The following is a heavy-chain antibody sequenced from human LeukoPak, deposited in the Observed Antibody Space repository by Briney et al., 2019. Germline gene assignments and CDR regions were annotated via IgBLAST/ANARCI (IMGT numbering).Heavy chain of an antibody. CDR2: FDPEDGET. CDR1: GYTLTELS. Sequence: ASVKASCKVSGYTLTELSMHWVQQAPGKGLEWMGGFDPEDGETIYAQKFQGRVTMTEDTSTDTAYMELSSLRSEDTAVYYCATVYLLWFGEFPNYFDCWGQGTLVTVSS. V-gene: IGHV1-24*01. CDR3: ATVYLLWFGEFPNYFDC. J-gene: IGHJ4*02. D-gene: IGHD3-10*01.